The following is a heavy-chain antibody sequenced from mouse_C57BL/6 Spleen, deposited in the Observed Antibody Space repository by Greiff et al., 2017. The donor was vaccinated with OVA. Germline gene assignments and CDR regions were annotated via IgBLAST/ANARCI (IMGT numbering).Heavy chain of an antibody. Sequence: QVQLQQSGPELVKPGASVKISCKASGYSFTSYYIHWVKQRPGQGLEWIGWIYPGSGNTKYNEKFKGKATLTADTSSSTAYMQLSSLTSEDSAVYYCARDYYGSSLYAMDYWGQGTSVTVSS. CDR1: GYSFTSYY. J-gene: IGHJ4*01. D-gene: IGHD1-1*01. CDR2: IYPGSGNT. CDR3: ARDYYGSSLYAMDY. V-gene: IGHV1-66*01.